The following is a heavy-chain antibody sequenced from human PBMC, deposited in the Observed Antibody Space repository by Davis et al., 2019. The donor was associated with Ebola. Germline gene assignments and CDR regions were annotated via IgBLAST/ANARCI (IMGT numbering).Heavy chain of an antibody. Sequence: PSETLSLTCTVSGGSISSYYWSWIRQPAGKGLEWIGRIYTSGSTNYNPSLKSRVTMSVDTSKNQFSLKLSSVTAADTAVYYCARGPYYDFWSGYYWDWYFDLWGRGTLVTVSS. CDR3: ARGPYYDFWSGYYWDWYFDL. J-gene: IGHJ2*01. CDR1: GGSISSYY. V-gene: IGHV4-4*07. CDR2: IYTSGST. D-gene: IGHD3-3*01.